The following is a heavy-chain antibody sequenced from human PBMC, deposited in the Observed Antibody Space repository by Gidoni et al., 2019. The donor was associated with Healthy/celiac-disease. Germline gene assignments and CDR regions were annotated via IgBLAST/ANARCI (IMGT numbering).Heavy chain of an antibody. J-gene: IGHJ3*02. Sequence: QVQLVQSGAEVKKPGASVKVSCKASGYTFTSYAMHWVRQAPGQRLELMGWINPGNSNTKYSQKFQGKVTITRDTSASTAYMELSSLRSEDTAVYYCARDRYSSSSQFRVYDAFDIWGQGTMVTVSS. D-gene: IGHD6-6*01. CDR1: GYTFTSYA. CDR2: INPGNSNT. CDR3: ARDRYSSSSQFRVYDAFDI. V-gene: IGHV1-3*01.